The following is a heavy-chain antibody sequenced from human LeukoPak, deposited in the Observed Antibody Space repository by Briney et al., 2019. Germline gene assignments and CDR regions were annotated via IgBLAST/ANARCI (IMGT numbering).Heavy chain of an antibody. CDR1: GFSFGGYG. J-gene: IGHJ4*02. V-gene: IGHV3-30*18. CDR3: AKEYASGWVDY. Sequence: PGGSLRLSCAASGFSFGGYGIHWVRQAPGKGLEWVAVISYDGSNKYYADSVKGRFTISRDNSKNTLYLQMNSLGAEDTAVYYCAKEYASGWVDYWGQGTLVTVSP. CDR2: ISYDGSNK. D-gene: IGHD6-19*01.